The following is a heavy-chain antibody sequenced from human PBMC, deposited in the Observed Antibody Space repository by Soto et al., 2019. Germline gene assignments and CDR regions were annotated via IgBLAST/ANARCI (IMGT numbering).Heavy chain of an antibody. CDR1: GYTFTGYY. Sequence: ASVKVSCKASGYTFTGYYMHWVRQAPGQGLEWMGWINPNSGGTNYAQKFQGWVTMTRDTSISTAYMELRSLRSDDTAVYYCARGKRFDWLFYDWFDPWGQGTLVTVSS. CDR3: ARGKRFDWLFYDWFDP. V-gene: IGHV1-2*04. J-gene: IGHJ5*02. CDR2: INPNSGGT. D-gene: IGHD3-9*01.